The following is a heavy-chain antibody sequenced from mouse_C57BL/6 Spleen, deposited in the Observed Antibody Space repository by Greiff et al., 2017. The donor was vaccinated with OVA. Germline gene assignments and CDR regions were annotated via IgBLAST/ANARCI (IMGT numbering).Heavy chain of an antibody. CDR2: IHPNSGST. CDR1: GYTFTSYW. D-gene: IGHD1-1*01. CDR3: AHYYGSSYYWYFDV. Sequence: QVQLQQPGAELVKPGASVKLSCKASGYTFTSYWMHWVKQRPGQGLEWIGMIHPNSGSTNYNEKFKSKATLTVDKSYTTAYMQLSCLTSEDSAVYYCAHYYGSSYYWYFDVWGTGTTVTVSS. V-gene: IGHV1-64*01. J-gene: IGHJ1*03.